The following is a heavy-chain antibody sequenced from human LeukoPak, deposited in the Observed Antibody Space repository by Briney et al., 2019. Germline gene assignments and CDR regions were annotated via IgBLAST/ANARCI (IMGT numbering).Heavy chain of an antibody. Sequence: PSETLSLTCAVYGGSFSDYYWSWIRQPPGKGLEWIGEINHSGTTNYKPSLKSRVTISVDTSKNQFSLKLTSVTAADTAVYYCASAATSGTYNPDSWGQGTLVTVSS. D-gene: IGHD1-26*01. CDR2: INHSGTT. CDR3: ASAATSGTYNPDS. CDR1: GGSFSDYY. V-gene: IGHV4-34*01. J-gene: IGHJ4*02.